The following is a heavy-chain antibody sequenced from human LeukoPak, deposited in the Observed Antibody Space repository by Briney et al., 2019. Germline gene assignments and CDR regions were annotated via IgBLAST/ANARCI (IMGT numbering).Heavy chain of an antibody. J-gene: IGHJ1*01. D-gene: IGHD6-13*01. CDR3: AKSVRSSSWSKGEYFQH. CDR2: ISWNSGSI. Sequence: PGGSLRLSCAASGFTFISCWMHWVRQAPGKGLEWVSGISWNSGSIGYADSVKGRFTISRDNAKNSLYLQMNSLRAEDTALYYCAKSVRSSSWSKGEYFQHWGQGTPVTVSS. V-gene: IGHV3-9*01. CDR1: GFTFISCW.